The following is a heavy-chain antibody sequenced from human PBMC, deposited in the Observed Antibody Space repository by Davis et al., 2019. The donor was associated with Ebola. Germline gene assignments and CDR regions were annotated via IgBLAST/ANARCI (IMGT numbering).Heavy chain of an antibody. V-gene: IGHV3-33*01. CDR1: GFSVSTYG. J-gene: IGHJ6*02. CDR2: IWYDGNNK. CDR3: AREDVVVPAARGGFDYYYYGMDV. Sequence: GGSLRLSCAASGFSVSTYGMHWVRQAPGKGLEWVAVIWYDGNNKYYGDSVKGRLTVSRDNSKNTLYLQMNSLRAEDTAVYYCAREDVVVPAARGGFDYYYYGMDVWGQGTTVTVSS. D-gene: IGHD2-2*01.